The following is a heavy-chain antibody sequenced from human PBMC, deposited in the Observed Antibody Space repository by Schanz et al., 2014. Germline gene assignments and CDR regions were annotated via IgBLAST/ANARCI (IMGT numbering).Heavy chain of an antibody. CDR1: AAFISRYY. CDR2: VNYIGST. D-gene: IGHD3-10*01. CDR3: ASTHWFGSGTTIVDY. Sequence: QVQLQESGPGLVKPSDTLSLTCTVSAAFISRYYWSWVRQAPGKGLEWIGYVNYIGSTKYNPSLESRVTISADTSKKQFSLKMTSVTTADTAVYYCASTHWFGSGTTIVDYWGQGTLVTVSS. J-gene: IGHJ4*02. V-gene: IGHV4-59*07.